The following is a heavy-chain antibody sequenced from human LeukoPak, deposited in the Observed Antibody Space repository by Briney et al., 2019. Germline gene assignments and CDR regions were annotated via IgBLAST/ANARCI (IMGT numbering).Heavy chain of an antibody. J-gene: IGHJ4*02. D-gene: IGHD3-3*01. V-gene: IGHV3-33*01. CDR3: ARMSASYLDY. Sequence: XLXLXXAXAGXAFXTHGMHWVRQAPGKGLEWVAVIWYDGSKKYYADSVKGRFSISRENSKNTLDLQMNSLRAEDTAVYYCARMSASYLDYWGQGTLVSVSS. CDR1: GXAFXTHG. CDR2: IWYDGSKK.